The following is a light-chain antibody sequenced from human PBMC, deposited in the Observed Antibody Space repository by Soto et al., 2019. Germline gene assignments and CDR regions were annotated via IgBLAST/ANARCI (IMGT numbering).Light chain of an antibody. J-gene: IGLJ2*01. CDR1: SSDVGAYNY. V-gene: IGLV2-14*01. CDR2: EVT. Sequence: QSVLTQPASMSGSPGQSITVSCTGTSSDVGAYNYVSWYQQHPGKAPKLMIYEVTNRPSGVSNRFSGSKSGNTASLTISGLQAEDEADYYCTSYTSGRTLVFGGGTKVTVL. CDR3: TSYTSGRTLV.